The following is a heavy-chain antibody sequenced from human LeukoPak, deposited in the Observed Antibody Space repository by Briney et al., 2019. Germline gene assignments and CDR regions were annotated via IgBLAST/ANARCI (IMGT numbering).Heavy chain of an antibody. V-gene: IGHV3-9*01. CDR3: AKDRHDYGDYCDY. J-gene: IGHJ4*02. D-gene: IGHD4-17*01. CDR2: ISWNSGSI. Sequence: GGSLRLSCAASGFTFDDYAMHWVRQAPGKGLEWVSGISWNSGSIGYADSVKGRFTISRDNAESSLYLQMNSLRAEDTALYYCAKDRHDYGDYCDYWGQGTLVTVSS. CDR1: GFTFDDYA.